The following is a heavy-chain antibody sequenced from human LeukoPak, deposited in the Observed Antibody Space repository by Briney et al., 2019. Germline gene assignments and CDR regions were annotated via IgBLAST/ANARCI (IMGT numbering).Heavy chain of an antibody. CDR3: TRDSSFPTYYYGSGSYYNVISLYYFDY. V-gene: IGHV3-21*03. J-gene: IGHJ4*02. D-gene: IGHD3-10*01. Sequence: GGSLRLSCAASGFTFSSYSMNWVRQAPGKGLEWVSSISSSSSYIYYADSVKGRFTISRDNAKNSLYLQMNSLKTEDTAVYYCTRDSSFPTYYYGSGSYYNVISLYYFDYWGQGTLVTVSS. CDR1: GFTFSSYS. CDR2: ISSSSSYI.